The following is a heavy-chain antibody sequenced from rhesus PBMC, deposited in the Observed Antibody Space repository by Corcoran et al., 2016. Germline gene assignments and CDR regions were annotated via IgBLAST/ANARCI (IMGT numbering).Heavy chain of an antibody. CDR3: ARDLTYSSGWYGFDY. Sequence: QLQLQESGPGLVKPSETLSVTCAVSGGSISSSYWSWIRQAPGKGLEWIGYIYGSGSSTNYNPSLKSRVTLSVDTSKNQLSLKLSSGTTADTAVYYCARDLTYSSGWYGFDYWGQGVLVTVSS. J-gene: IGHJ4*01. CDR1: GGSISSSY. CDR2: IYGSGSST. D-gene: IGHD6-31*01. V-gene: IGHV4-169*02.